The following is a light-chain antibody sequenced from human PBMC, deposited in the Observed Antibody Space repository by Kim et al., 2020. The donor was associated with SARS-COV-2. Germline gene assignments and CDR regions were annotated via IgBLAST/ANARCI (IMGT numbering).Light chain of an antibody. CDR1: SSDVGGYNY. Sequence: QSALTQPASVSGSPGQSITISCTGTSSDVGGYNYVSWYQQHPGEVPKLVIYDVTKRPSGVSNRFSVSKSGNTASLTISGLQTEDEADYYCCSFIDTSTYVFGTGTKVTVL. V-gene: IGLV2-14*03. J-gene: IGLJ1*01. CDR2: DVT. CDR3: CSFIDTSTYV.